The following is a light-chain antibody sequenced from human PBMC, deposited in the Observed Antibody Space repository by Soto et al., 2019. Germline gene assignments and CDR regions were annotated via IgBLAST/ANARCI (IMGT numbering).Light chain of an antibody. V-gene: IGKV1-39*01. Sequence: DIQMTQSPSSLSASVGDRVTITCRASQSISSYLNWYQQKPGKAPKLLIYAASSLQSGVPSRVSGSGSGTDFTLTISRLQPEDFAAYYCHQSYSTPLFGPGTKVDIK. CDR3: HQSYSTPL. CDR2: AAS. CDR1: QSISSY. J-gene: IGKJ3*01.